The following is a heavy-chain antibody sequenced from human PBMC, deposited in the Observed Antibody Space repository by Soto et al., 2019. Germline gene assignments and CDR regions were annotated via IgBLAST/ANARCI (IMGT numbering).Heavy chain of an antibody. CDR2: INGDGTIT. D-gene: IGHD7-27*01. J-gene: IGHJ4*02. Sequence: EERLVESGGGLVQPGGSLRLSCAASGFTFSTYWMHWVRQAPGKGLVWVSRINGDGTITSYTGSVKGRFTISRDNAKNTLYLQMNSLRAEDTAVYYCARAGEGFDYWGQGSLVTVSS. CDR1: GFTFSTYW. CDR3: ARAGEGFDY. V-gene: IGHV3-74*01.